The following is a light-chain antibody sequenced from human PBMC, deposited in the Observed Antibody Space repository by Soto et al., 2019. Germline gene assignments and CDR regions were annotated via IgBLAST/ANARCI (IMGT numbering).Light chain of an antibody. Sequence: ETVMTQSPVTLSVSPGEGATLSCRASQTINNNLAWYQQKPGQAPRLLIYGASRRATGVPARFSGSGSGTEFPLTISSLQSEDFAVYYCLHYNNGPRFGQGTKVDVK. J-gene: IGKJ1*01. V-gene: IGKV3-15*01. CDR1: QTINNN. CDR2: GAS. CDR3: LHYNNGPR.